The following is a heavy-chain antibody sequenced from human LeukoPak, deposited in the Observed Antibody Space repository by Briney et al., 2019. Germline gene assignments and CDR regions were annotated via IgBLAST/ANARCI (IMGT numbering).Heavy chain of an antibody. V-gene: IGHV3-48*01. J-gene: IGHJ3*02. CDR2: ISSRSSTM. Sequence: GGSLRLSCAACGFTFSSYSMNWVRQAPGKGLEWVSYISSRSSTMYYADSVKGRFTISRDNAKNSLYLLMNGLRVEDTAVYYCARDQGVSTPVGKEVFNIGGQGTRVTV. CDR1: GFTFSSYS. D-gene: IGHD1-26*01. CDR3: ARDQGVSTPVGKEVFNI.